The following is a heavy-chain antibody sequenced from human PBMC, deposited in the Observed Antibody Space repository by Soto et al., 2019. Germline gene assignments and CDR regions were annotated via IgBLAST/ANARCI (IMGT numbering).Heavy chain of an antibody. D-gene: IGHD6-19*01. CDR2: IYYSGST. J-gene: IGHJ3*02. CDR1: GGSISSGGYY. V-gene: IGHV4-31*03. Sequence: SETLSLTCTVSGGSISSGGYYWSWIRQHPGKGLEWIGYIYYSGSTYYNPSLKSRVTISVDTSKNQFSLKLSSVTAADTAVYYCARCGSSGCCAFDICGQGTMVTVSS. CDR3: ARCGSSGCCAFDI.